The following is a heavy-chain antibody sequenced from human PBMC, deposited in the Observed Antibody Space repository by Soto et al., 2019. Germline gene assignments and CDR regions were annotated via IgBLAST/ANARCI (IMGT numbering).Heavy chain of an antibody. D-gene: IGHD3-22*01. CDR3: ARSYDSSARGAFDI. CDR2: IYPGDSDT. CDR1: GYSFTSYW. V-gene: IGHV5-51*01. J-gene: IGHJ3*02. Sequence: HGEPLKISCKGSGYSFTSYWIGWVRQMPGKGLEWMGIIYPGDSDTRYSPSFQGQVTISADKSISTAYLQWSSLKASDTAMYYCARSYDSSARGAFDIWGQGTMVTVSS.